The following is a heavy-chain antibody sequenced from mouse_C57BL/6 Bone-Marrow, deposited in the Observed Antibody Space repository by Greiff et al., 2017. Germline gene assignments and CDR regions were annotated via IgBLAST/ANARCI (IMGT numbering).Heavy chain of an antibody. D-gene: IGHD1-1*01. Sequence: EVQVVESGGGLVKPGGSLKLSCAASGFTFSSYAMSWVRQTPEKRLEWVATISDGGSYTYYPDNVKGRFTISRDNAKNNLYLQMSHLKSEDTAMYYCARALLLLRNDLDYWGQGTTLTVSS. CDR2: ISDGGSYT. CDR3: ARALLLLRNDLDY. J-gene: IGHJ2*01. V-gene: IGHV5-4*01. CDR1: GFTFSSYA.